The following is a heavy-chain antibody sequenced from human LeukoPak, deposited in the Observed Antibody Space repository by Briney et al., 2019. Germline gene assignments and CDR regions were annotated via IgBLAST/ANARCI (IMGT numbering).Heavy chain of an antibody. J-gene: IGHJ3*02. CDR1: GGSISSGGYY. CDR2: IYYSGST. CDR3: ARDVRWLTSGDAFDI. Sequence: SQTLSLTCTVSGGSISSGGYYWSWIRQHPGKGLEWIGYIYYSGSTYYNPSLKSRVTISVDTSKNQFSLKLSSVTAADTAVYYCARDVRWLTSGDAFDIWGQGTMVTVSS. V-gene: IGHV4-31*03. D-gene: IGHD5-24*01.